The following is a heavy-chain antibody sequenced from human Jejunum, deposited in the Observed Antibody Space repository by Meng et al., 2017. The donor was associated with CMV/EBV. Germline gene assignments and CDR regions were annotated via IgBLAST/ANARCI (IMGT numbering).Heavy chain of an antibody. Sequence: GITFSSYAMTWVRQAPGKGPEWVAVIYSDGGTTDYADSVKGRFTISRDNSKNTLYLQMNSLRAEDTAVYYCAREEGYTRPHYFDYWGQGTLVTVSS. CDR2: IYSDGGTT. CDR1: GITFSSYA. V-gene: IGHV3-23*03. CDR3: AREEGYTRPHYFDY. J-gene: IGHJ4*02. D-gene: IGHD6-13*01.